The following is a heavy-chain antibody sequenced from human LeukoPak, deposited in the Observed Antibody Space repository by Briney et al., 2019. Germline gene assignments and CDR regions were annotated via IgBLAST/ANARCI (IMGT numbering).Heavy chain of an antibody. Sequence: SVKVSCKASGGTSSSYAISWVRQAPGQGLEWMGRIIPILGIANYAQKFQGRVTITADKSTSTAYMELSSLRSEDTAVYYCARGSTSGYDPLYYYGMDVWGQGTTVTVS. CDR2: IIPILGIA. J-gene: IGHJ6*02. V-gene: IGHV1-69*04. CDR1: GGTSSSYA. D-gene: IGHD5-12*01. CDR3: ARGSTSGYDPLYYYGMDV.